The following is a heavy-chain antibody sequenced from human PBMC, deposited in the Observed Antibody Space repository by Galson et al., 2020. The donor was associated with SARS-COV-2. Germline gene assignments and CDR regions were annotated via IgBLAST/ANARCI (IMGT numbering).Heavy chain of an antibody. V-gene: IGHV3-30*04. Sequence: QLGESLKISCAASGFTFSSYAMHWVRQAPGKGLEWVAVISYDRNNKYYADSVKGRFTISRDNSKNTLYLQMNSLRAEDTAVYYCASTIKYYDSIIKANYFDYWGQGTLVTVSS. CDR1: GFTFSSYA. D-gene: IGHD3-22*01. CDR3: ASTIKYYDSIIKANYFDY. CDR2: ISYDRNNK. J-gene: IGHJ4*02.